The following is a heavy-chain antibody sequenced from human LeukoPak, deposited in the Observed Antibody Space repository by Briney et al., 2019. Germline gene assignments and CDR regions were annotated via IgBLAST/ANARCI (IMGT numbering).Heavy chain of an antibody. CDR1: GFTFDDYA. D-gene: IGHD3-10*01. J-gene: IGHJ6*02. CDR3: ARDSGNYHYDMDV. CDR2: ISWNSGSI. V-gene: IGHV3-9*01. Sequence: GGSLRLSCAASGFTFDDYAMHWVRQAPGKGLEWVSGISWNSGSIGYADSVKGRFTISRDNAKNSLYLQMNSLRAEDTAVYYCARDSGNYHYDMDVWGQGTTVIVSS.